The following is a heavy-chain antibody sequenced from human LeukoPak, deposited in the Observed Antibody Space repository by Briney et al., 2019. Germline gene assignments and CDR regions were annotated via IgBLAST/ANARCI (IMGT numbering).Heavy chain of an antibody. V-gene: IGHV3-23*01. CDR1: RFTFSSYA. CDR2: ISTSGAGT. D-gene: IGHD2-21*02. J-gene: IGHJ4*02. Sequence: GGSLRLSCEASRFTFSSYAMSWVRQAPGRGLEWVSSISTSGAGTYYADSVKGRFSISRDNSKNTLYLQMSSMRAEDTAVYYCAKATTASPRNFDFWGQGTLVTVSP. CDR3: AKATTASPRNFDF.